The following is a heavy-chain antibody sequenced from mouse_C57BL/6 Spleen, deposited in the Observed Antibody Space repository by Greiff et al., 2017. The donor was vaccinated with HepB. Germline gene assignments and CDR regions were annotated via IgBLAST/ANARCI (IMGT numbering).Heavy chain of an antibody. J-gene: IGHJ4*01. CDR1: GYTFTDYY. V-gene: IGHV1-76*01. D-gene: IGHD2-1*01. CDR3: ARGNYYGNWGYAMDY. CDR2: IYPGSGNT. Sequence: VQLQQSGAELVRPGASVKLSCKASGYTFTDYYINWVKQRPGQGLEWIARIYPGSGNTYYNEKFKGKATLTAEKSSSTAYMQLSSLTSEDSAVYFCARGNYYGNWGYAMDYWGQGTSVTVSS.